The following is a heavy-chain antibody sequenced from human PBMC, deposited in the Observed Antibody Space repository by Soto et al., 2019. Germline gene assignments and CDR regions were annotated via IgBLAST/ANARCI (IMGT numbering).Heavy chain of an antibody. J-gene: IGHJ3*02. V-gene: IGHV3-30*18. CDR1: GFTFSSYG. Sequence: GGSLRLSCAASGFTFSSYGMHWVRQAPGKGLEWVAVISYDGSNKYYADSVKGRFTISRDNSKNTLYLQMNSLRAEDTAVYYCAKGGAIAAADDAFDIWGQGTMVTVSS. CDR2: ISYDGSNK. CDR3: AKGGAIAAADDAFDI. D-gene: IGHD6-13*01.